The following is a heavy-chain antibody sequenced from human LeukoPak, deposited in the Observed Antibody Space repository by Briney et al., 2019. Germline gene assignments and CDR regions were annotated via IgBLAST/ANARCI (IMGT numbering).Heavy chain of an antibody. CDR1: GGSFSNYY. D-gene: IGHD3-16*01. J-gene: IGHJ3*02. V-gene: IGHV4-59*01. Sequence: PSETLSLTCTVSGGSFSNYYWTRIRQSPGRGLEWSGYIFYSGDTNYNPSLKSRVTMSLDTSKNQFSLRLNSVTAADTAVYYCARDQLGDAVDIWGQGTMVTVSS. CDR2: IFYSGDT. CDR3: ARDQLGDAVDI.